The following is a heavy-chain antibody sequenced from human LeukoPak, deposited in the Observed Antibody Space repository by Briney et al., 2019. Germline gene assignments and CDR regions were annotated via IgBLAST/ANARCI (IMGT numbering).Heavy chain of an antibody. CDR1: GFTFSYAW. V-gene: IGHV3-15*01. CDR2: IKSKTDGGTR. CDR3: TTDWLTDYDFWSGYYQKYYFDY. D-gene: IGHD3-3*01. Sequence: GGSLRLSCEASGFTFSYAWMSWVRQAPGKGLEWVGRIKSKTDGGTRDYAAPVKGRFTISRDDSKNTLYLQMNSLETEDTAVYYCTTDWLTDYDFWSGYYQKYYFDYWGQGTLVTVSS. J-gene: IGHJ4*02.